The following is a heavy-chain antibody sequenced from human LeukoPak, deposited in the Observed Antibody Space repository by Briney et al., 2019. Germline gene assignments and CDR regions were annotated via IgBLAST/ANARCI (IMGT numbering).Heavy chain of an antibody. Sequence: ASVKVSCKASGYTFTSYGISWVRQAPGQGLEWMGWISAYNGNTNYAQKLQGRVTMTTDTSTSTAYMELRSLRSDDTAVYYCARDLQKGSGWYVFGYWGQGTLVTVSS. V-gene: IGHV1-18*01. CDR3: ARDLQKGSGWYVFGY. CDR2: ISAYNGNT. J-gene: IGHJ4*02. D-gene: IGHD6-19*01. CDR1: GYTFTSYG.